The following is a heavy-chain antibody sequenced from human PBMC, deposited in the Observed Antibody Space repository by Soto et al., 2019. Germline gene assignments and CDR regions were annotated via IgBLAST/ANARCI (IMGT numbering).Heavy chain of an antibody. CDR3: TTDSYITSIIVRFDY. CDR2: VKSKTDGGTT. D-gene: IGHD3-22*01. CDR1: GFTFSSYAW. J-gene: IGHJ4*01. V-gene: IGHV3-15*07. Sequence: PGGSLRLSCAASGFTFSSYAWINWVRQTPGKGLEWVGRVKSKTDGGTTDFAAPVKGRFAISRDDSKNMVYLEMNSLKTEDTAIYYCTTDSYITSIIVRFDYWGHGTLVTVSS.